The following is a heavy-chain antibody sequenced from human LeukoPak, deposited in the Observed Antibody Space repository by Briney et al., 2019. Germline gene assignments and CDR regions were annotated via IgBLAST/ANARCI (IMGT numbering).Heavy chain of an antibody. CDR2: IYYSGSA. Sequence: SETLSLTCTVSGGSISSSDYYWDWIRQPPGKELEWIGSIYYSGSAYYNASLQSRVTISIETSKNQISLRLNSVTAADTAIYYCAKSGGYGLIDYWGQGTLVTVSS. CDR3: AKSGGYGLIDY. CDR1: GGSISSSDYY. D-gene: IGHD1-26*01. V-gene: IGHV4-39*01. J-gene: IGHJ4*02.